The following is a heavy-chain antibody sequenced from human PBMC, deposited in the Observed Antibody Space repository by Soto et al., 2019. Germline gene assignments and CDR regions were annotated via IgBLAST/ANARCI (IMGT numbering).Heavy chain of an antibody. Sequence: QMRLVQSGAEVKNSGSSVKVSCKASGGTSSNFVITWVRQVPGQGLEWLGGILPIFGAVKYAQKFQARLTITADRSTTTASMEVGSLRPEDTAVYSSARPKRSGYVRGDSNYNTMHALGHGTPVTVS. CDR3: ARPKRSGYVRGDSNYNTMHA. CDR2: ILPIFGAV. D-gene: IGHD3-22*01. V-gene: IGHV1-69*06. J-gene: IGHJ6*02. CDR1: GGTSSNFV.